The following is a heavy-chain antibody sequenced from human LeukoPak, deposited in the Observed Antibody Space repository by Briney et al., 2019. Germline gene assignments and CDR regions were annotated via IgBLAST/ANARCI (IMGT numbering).Heavy chain of an antibody. Sequence: GGSLRLSCAASGFTFSSYWMNWVRQAPGKGPEWVANIKPDGSENYYVDSVKGRFTISRDNAKDSLFLQMTSLRAEDTAVYYCARGEAFGRTPDGGFDIWGQGTTVTVSS. CDR1: GFTFSSYW. CDR2: IKPDGSEN. D-gene: IGHD3-3*01. V-gene: IGHV3-7*01. J-gene: IGHJ3*02. CDR3: ARGEAFGRTPDGGFDI.